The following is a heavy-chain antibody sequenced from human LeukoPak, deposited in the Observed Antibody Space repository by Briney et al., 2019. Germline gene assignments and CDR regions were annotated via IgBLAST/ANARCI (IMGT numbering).Heavy chain of an antibody. CDR3: AREVGGSYFWFDP. Sequence: SETLSLTCAVYGGSFSGYYWSWIRQPPGKGLEWIGEINHSGSTNYNPSLKSRVTISVDTSKNQFSLKLSSVTAADTAVYYCAREVGGSYFWFDPWGQGTLVTVSS. D-gene: IGHD1-26*01. J-gene: IGHJ5*02. CDR2: INHSGST. CDR1: GGSFSGYY. V-gene: IGHV4-34*01.